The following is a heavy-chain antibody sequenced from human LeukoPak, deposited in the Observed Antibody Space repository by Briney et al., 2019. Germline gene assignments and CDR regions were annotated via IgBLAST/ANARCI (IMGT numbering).Heavy chain of an antibody. Sequence: GGSLRLSCAASGFTFSSFATSWVRQAPGKGLEWVANIKQDGSHKNYADSVKGRFTISRDNAKNSLYLQMNSLRAEDTAVYYCARETPDSSGWDWGQGTLVTVSS. CDR3: ARETPDSSGWD. V-gene: IGHV3-7*01. CDR1: GFTFSSFA. CDR2: IKQDGSHK. D-gene: IGHD6-19*01. J-gene: IGHJ4*02.